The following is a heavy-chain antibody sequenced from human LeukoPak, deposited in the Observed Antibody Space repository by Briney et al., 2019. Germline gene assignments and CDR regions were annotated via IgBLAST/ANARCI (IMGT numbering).Heavy chain of an antibody. V-gene: IGHV1-8*01. CDR1: GYTFTTYE. D-gene: IGHD2-15*01. CDR2: INPNLGNT. Sequence: ASVKVSCKASGYTFTTYEINWVRQAPGQGLEWIGRINPNLGNTDYAQKFQGRVAITRNTSMSIAYMELSSLRSEDTAVYYCARDMNCSGGSCYSNGVNWFDPWGQGTLVTVSS. J-gene: IGHJ5*02. CDR3: ARDMNCSGGSCYSNGVNWFDP.